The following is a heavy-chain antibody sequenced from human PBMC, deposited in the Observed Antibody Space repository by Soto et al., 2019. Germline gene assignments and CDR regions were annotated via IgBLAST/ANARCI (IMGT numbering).Heavy chain of an antibody. Sequence: SVKVSCKASGFTFTSSAVQWVRQARGQRLEWIGWIVVGSGNTNYAQKFQERVTITRDMSTSTAYMELSSLRSEDTAVYYCAADPTYYYDSSGYYYFDYCGQGTLVTVSS. CDR1: GFTFTSSA. V-gene: IGHV1-58*01. J-gene: IGHJ4*02. D-gene: IGHD3-22*01. CDR3: AADPTYYYDSSGYYYFDY. CDR2: IVVGSGNT.